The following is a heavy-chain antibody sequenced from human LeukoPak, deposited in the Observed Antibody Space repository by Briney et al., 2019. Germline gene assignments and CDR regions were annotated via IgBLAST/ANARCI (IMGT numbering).Heavy chain of an antibody. Sequence: ASVKVSCKASGYTFTGYYMHWVRQAPGQELEWMGRINPNSGGTNYAQKFQGRVTMTRDTSINTAYMELSRLRSDDTAVYYCARVPETTLSGDYWGQGTLVTVSS. J-gene: IGHJ4*02. CDR3: ARVPETTLSGDY. CDR2: INPNSGGT. CDR1: GYTFTGYY. V-gene: IGHV1-2*06. D-gene: IGHD1-26*01.